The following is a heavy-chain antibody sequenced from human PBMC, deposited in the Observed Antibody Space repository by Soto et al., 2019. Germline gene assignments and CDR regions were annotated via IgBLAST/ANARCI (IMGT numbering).Heavy chain of an antibody. Sequence: EVQLLESGGGLVQPGGSLRLSCAASGFTFSSYGMNWVRQAPGKGLEWVSAISGSGGNTYYADSVKGRFTISRDNSKNTLYLQMNSLRAEDTAVYYGAKEGGHRQPFDYWGQGTLVTVSS. J-gene: IGHJ4*02. CDR3: AKEGGHRQPFDY. CDR2: ISGSGGNT. D-gene: IGHD2-15*01. CDR1: GFTFSSYG. V-gene: IGHV3-23*01.